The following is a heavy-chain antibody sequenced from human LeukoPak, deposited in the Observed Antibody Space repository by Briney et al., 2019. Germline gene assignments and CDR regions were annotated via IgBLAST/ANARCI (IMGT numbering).Heavy chain of an antibody. J-gene: IGHJ4*02. V-gene: IGHV5-51*01. CDR3: AGIQGWIQLWSVFEY. D-gene: IGHD5-18*01. CDR2: IYPGDSDT. Sequence: GESLKISCKGSGYSFTSYWIGWVRQMPGKGLDWMGIIYPGDSDTRYSPSFQGQVTISADKSISTAYLQWSSLKASDTAMYYCAGIQGWIQLWSVFEYWGQGTVVTVSS. CDR1: GYSFTSYW.